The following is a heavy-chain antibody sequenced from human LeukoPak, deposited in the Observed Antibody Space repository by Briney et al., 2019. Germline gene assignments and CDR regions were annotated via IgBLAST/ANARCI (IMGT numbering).Heavy chain of an antibody. CDR3: AVSGSSWDAFDV. CDR2: IFHSGSS. CDR1: GYSISSGYY. D-gene: IGHD1-26*01. J-gene: IGHJ3*01. V-gene: IGHV4-38-2*01. Sequence: PSETLSLTCAVSGYSISSGYYWGWIRQPPGKGLVGFVSIFHSGSSYYNPSPKSRRTISVDTSKNQFSLKLSSVTAADTVVYYLAVSGSSWDAFDVWGQGTMVTVSS.